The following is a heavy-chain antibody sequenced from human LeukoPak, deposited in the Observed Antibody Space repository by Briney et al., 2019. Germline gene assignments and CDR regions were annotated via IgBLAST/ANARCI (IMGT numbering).Heavy chain of an antibody. V-gene: IGHV4-59*08. Sequence: SETLSLTCTVSGGSISSYSWSWIRQPPGKGLEWIGYIHYSGSTNYNPSLQSRVTISIDTSKNQFSLKLSSVTAADTAVYYCARQRYSGYYIELYYFDYWGQGTLVTVSS. J-gene: IGHJ4*02. CDR2: IHYSGST. D-gene: IGHD1-26*01. CDR1: GGSISSYS. CDR3: ARQRYSGYYIELYYFDY.